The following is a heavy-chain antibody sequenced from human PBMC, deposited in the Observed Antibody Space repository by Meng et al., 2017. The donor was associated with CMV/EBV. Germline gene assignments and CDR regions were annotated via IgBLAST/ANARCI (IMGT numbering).Heavy chain of an antibody. Sequence: RLQLQESGPGLVKPSETLSLTCTVSGASISSSSYYWGWIRQPPGKGLEWIGSIYYSGSTYYNPSLKSRVTISVDTSKNQFSLKLSSVTAADTAVYYCARDSAVAGVVDYWGQGTLVTVSS. CDR2: IYYSGST. V-gene: IGHV4-39*06. D-gene: IGHD6-19*01. CDR3: ARDSAVAGVVDY. CDR1: GASISSSSYY. J-gene: IGHJ4*02.